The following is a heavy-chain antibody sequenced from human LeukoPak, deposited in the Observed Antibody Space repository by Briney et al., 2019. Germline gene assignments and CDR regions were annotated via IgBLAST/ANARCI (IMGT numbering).Heavy chain of an antibody. Sequence: ASVKVSCKASGYTFTSYDINWVRQATGQGLEWMGWMNPNSGNTGYAQKFQGRVTITRNTSISTAYMELSSLRSEDTAVYYCAISDPGGYSSGGGFDYWGQGTLVTVSS. J-gene: IGHJ4*02. CDR2: MNPNSGNT. D-gene: IGHD6-19*01. CDR1: GYTFTSYD. V-gene: IGHV1-8*03. CDR3: AISDPGGYSSGGGFDY.